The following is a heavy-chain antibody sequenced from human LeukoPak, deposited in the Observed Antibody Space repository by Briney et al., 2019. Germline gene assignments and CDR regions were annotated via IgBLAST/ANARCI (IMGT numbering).Heavy chain of an antibody. CDR3: ARVTAGDSTLYYYYYYMDV. CDR2: MNPNSGNT. CDR1: GYTFTSYD. D-gene: IGHD4-17*01. V-gene: IGHV1-8*01. Sequence: ASVKVSCKASGYTFTSYDINWVRQATGQGLEWMGWMNPNSGNTGYAQKFQGRVTMTRNTSISTAYMELSSLRSEDTAVYYCARVTAGDSTLYYYYYYMDVWGKGTTVTISS. J-gene: IGHJ6*03.